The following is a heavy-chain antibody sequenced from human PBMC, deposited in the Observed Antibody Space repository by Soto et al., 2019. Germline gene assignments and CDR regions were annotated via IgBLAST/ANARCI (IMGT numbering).Heavy chain of an antibody. D-gene: IGHD2-8*02. V-gene: IGHV4-39*01. J-gene: IGHJ4*02. Sequence: QLQLQESGPGLVKPSETLSLTCSVSGDSTSSSRYYSGWVRQPPRRGLEWIGTIYSNGITYYNPSLKSRVTISIDTSKNQFSLRLNSVSAADTAVYYCARHFCTGGPCYFDYWGQGTLVTVSS. CDR2: IYSNGIT. CDR3: ARHFCTGGPCYFDY. CDR1: GDSTSSSRYY.